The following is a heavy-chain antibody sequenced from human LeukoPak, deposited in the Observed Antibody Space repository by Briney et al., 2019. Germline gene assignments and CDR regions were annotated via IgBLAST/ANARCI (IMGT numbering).Heavy chain of an antibody. CDR2: IIPIFGTA. CDR3: ARDAQQLVSGWFDP. V-gene: IGHV1-69*13. D-gene: IGHD6-6*01. Sequence: ASVKVSCKASGGTFSSYAISWVRQAPGQGLEWMGGIIPIFGTANYAQKFQGRVTITADESTSTAYMELSSLRSEDTAVYYCARDAQQLVSGWFDPWGQGTLVTVSS. J-gene: IGHJ5*02. CDR1: GGTFSSYA.